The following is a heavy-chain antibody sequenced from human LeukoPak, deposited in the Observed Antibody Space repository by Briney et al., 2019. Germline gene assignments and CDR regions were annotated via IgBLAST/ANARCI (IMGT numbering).Heavy chain of an antibody. J-gene: IGHJ4*02. CDR3: AREPWWFGELEGGYFDY. Sequence: GGSLRLSCAASGFTFSSYEMNWVRQAPGKGLEWVSYISSSGSTIYYADSVKGRFTISRDNAKNSLYLQMNSLRAEDTAVYYCAREPWWFGELEGGYFDYWGQGTLVAVSS. V-gene: IGHV3-48*03. D-gene: IGHD3-10*01. CDR2: ISSSGSTI. CDR1: GFTFSSYE.